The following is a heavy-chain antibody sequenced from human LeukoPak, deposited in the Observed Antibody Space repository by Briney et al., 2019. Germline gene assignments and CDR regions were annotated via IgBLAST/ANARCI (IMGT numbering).Heavy chain of an antibody. J-gene: IGHJ4*02. CDR2: IDPNSGGT. Sequence: ASVKVSCKASGYTFTVYYIHWVRQAPGQGLEWMGWIDPNSGGTNYAQKFQGWVTMTRDTSITTAYMELNRLISDDTAVYYCARASPYSSSSGFVYWGQGTLVTVSS. V-gene: IGHV1-2*04. CDR3: ARASPYSSSSGFVY. D-gene: IGHD6-6*01. CDR1: GYTFTVYY.